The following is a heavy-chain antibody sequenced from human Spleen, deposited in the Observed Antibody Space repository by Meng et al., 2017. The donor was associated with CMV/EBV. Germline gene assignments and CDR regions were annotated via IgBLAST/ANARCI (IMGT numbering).Heavy chain of an antibody. CDR1: GYTFTSYY. CDR3: ARGEYQLRYKY. J-gene: IGHJ4*02. D-gene: IGHD2-2*01. Sequence: ASVKVSCKASGYTFTSYYMHWVRQAPGQGLECIGIINPSGGSTSYAQKFQGRVTMTRDTSISTAYMELSRLRSDDTAVYYCARGEYQLRYKYWGQGTLVTVSS. V-gene: IGHV1-46*01. CDR2: INPSGGST.